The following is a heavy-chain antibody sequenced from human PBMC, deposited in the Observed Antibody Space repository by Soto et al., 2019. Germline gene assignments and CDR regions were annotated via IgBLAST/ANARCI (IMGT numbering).Heavy chain of an antibody. CDR1: GFTFSSYS. CDR3: ARESTVTTGFY. Sequence: EVQLVESGGGLVKPGGSLRLSCAASGFTFSSYSMNWVRQAPGKGLEWVSSISSSSSYIYYADSVKGRFTISRDNAKNSLYLQMNSLRGEDTAVYYCARESTVTTGFYWGQGTLVTVSS. V-gene: IGHV3-21*01. CDR2: ISSSSSYI. D-gene: IGHD4-17*01. J-gene: IGHJ4*02.